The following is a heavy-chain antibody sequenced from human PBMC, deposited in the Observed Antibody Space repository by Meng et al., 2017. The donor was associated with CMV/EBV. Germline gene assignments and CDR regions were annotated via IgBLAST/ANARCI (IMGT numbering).Heavy chain of an antibody. D-gene: IGHD2-2*01. CDR2: ISAYNGNT. V-gene: IGHV1-18*01. CDR3: ARSKYCSSTSYSFRWFDP. J-gene: IGHJ5*02. Sequence: YTFTSYGISWVRQAPGQGLEWMGWISAYNGNTNYAQKLQGRVTMTTDTSTSTAYMELRSLRSDDTAVYYCARSKYCSSTSYSFRWFDPWGQGTLVTVSS. CDR1: YTFTSYG.